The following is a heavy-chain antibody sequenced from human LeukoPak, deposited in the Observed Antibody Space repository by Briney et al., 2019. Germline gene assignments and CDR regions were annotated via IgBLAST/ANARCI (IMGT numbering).Heavy chain of an antibody. V-gene: IGHV3-23*01. CDR1: GFTFSTYA. J-gene: IGHJ6*02. Sequence: PGGSLRLSCVVSGFTFSTYAMSWVRQAPGKGLEWVSGIGGSGGDTFYADSVRGRFTVSRDNSKNTLFLQIDSLRTEDTAVCYCVPLGGLGYYQYGMDVWGRGTTVTVSS. D-gene: IGHD3/OR15-3a*01. CDR2: IGGSGGDT. CDR3: VPLGGLGYYQYGMDV.